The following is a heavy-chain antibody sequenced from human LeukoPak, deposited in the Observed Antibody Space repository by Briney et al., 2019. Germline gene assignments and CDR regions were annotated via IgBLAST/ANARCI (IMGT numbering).Heavy chain of an antibody. J-gene: IGHJ6*03. D-gene: IGHD6-6*01. Sequence: SETLSLTCTVSGGSISSGGYYWSWIRQPPGKGLEWIGEINHSGSTNYNPSLKSRVTISVDTSKNQFSLKLSSVTAADTAVYYCARRTGVAARSYYMDVWGKGTTVTVSS. CDR3: ARRTGVAARSYYMDV. CDR1: GGSISSGGYY. CDR2: INHSGST. V-gene: IGHV4-39*07.